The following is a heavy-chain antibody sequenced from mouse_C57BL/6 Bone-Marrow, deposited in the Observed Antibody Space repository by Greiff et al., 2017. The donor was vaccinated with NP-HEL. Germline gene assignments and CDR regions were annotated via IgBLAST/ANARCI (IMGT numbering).Heavy chain of an antibody. Sequence: EVQLQQSGTVLARPGASVKMSCKTSGYTFTSSWMHWVKQRPGQGLEWIGAIYPGNSDTSYNQKFKGKAKLTAVTSASTAYMELSSLTNEDSAVYYGTGDYYGSGSAWFAYWGQGTLVTVSA. J-gene: IGHJ3*01. CDR2: IYPGNSDT. D-gene: IGHD1-1*01. V-gene: IGHV1-5*01. CDR3: TGDYYGSGSAWFAY. CDR1: GYTFTSSW.